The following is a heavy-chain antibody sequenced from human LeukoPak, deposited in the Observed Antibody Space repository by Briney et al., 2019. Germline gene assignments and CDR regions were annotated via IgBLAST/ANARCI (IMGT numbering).Heavy chain of an antibody. CDR3: ARVVVDLYYYYYYMDV. V-gene: IGHV3-7*01. CDR2: IKQDGSEK. D-gene: IGHD3-22*01. Sequence: PGGSLRLSCAASGFIFTSYNMNWVRQAPGKGLEWVANIKQDGSEKYYVDSVKGRFTISRDNAKNSLYLQMNSLRAEDTAVYYCARVVVDLYYYYYYMDVWGKGTTVTVSS. CDR1: GFIFTSYN. J-gene: IGHJ6*03.